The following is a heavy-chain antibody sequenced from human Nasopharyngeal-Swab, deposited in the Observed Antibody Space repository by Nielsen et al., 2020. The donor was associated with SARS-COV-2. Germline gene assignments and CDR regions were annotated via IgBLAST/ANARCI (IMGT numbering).Heavy chain of an antibody. CDR3: ARDLGYSDYDWGY. V-gene: IGHV1-2*06. D-gene: IGHD5-12*01. Sequence: WVRQAPGQGLEWMGRINPNSGGTNYAQKFQGRVTMTRDTSISTAYMELSRLRSDDTAVYYCARDLGYSDYDWGYWGQGTLVTVSS. CDR2: INPNSGGT. J-gene: IGHJ4*02.